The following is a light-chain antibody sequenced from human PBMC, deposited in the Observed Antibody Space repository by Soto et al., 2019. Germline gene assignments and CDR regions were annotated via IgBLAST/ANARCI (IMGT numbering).Light chain of an antibody. CDR3: QQRSHWPPSLT. Sequence: EIVLTQSPATLSLSPGERATLSCRASQSVSSYLAWYQQKPGQAPRLLIYDASNRATGIAARFSGSGSGTDFTLTISSLEPEDFAVYYCQQRSHWPPSLTFGGGTKVEI. V-gene: IGKV3-11*01. CDR1: QSVSSY. J-gene: IGKJ4*01. CDR2: DAS.